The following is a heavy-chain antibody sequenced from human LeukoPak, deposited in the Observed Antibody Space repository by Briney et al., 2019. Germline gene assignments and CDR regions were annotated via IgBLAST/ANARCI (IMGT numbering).Heavy chain of an antibody. Sequence: GGSLRLSCAASGFTFSSYAMSWVRQAPGKGLEWVSAISGSGGSTYYADSVKGRFTISRDNSKNTLYLQMDSLRAEDTAVYYCAKSADFWSGYYRPDANYYYYGMDVWGQGTTVTVSS. J-gene: IGHJ6*02. CDR1: GFTFSSYA. V-gene: IGHV3-23*01. CDR3: AKSADFWSGYYRPDANYYYYGMDV. D-gene: IGHD3-3*01. CDR2: ISGSGGST.